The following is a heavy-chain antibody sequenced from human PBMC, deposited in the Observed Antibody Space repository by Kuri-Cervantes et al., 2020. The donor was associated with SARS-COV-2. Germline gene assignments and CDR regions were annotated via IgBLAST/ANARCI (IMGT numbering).Heavy chain of an antibody. CDR1: YASMTSFY. V-gene: IGHV4-59*01. J-gene: IGHJ4*02. CDR2: MYYTGKS. D-gene: IGHD4-11*01. CDR3: ASGNDFSLDY. Sequence: SETLSLTCTVSYASMTSFYWSSIRQSPGRGLEWIGYMYYTGKSNYNPSLESRVSMSLAASESRFFLTLTSVTTADTAICYCASGNDFSLDYWGQWILVTVSS.